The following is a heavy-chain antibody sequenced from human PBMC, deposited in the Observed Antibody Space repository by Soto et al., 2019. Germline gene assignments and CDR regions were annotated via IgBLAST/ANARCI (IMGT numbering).Heavy chain of an antibody. D-gene: IGHD6-6*01. J-gene: IGHJ3*02. V-gene: IGHV4-30-4*01. CDR1: GGSISSGDYF. CDR2: IYSIWGP. Sequence: QVHLQESGPGLVKPSQTLSLTCTVSGGSISSGDYFWSWIRQPPGKGLEWIAYIYSIWGPHYNPSLKSRGTISLDTSKNQVALELTSVTAADSAVYFCAREVGQTSSSDAFDIWGQGTMVTVSS. CDR3: AREVGQTSSSDAFDI.